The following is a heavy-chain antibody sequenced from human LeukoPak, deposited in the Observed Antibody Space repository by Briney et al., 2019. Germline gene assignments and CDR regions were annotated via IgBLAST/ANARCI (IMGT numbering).Heavy chain of an antibody. D-gene: IGHD3-22*01. V-gene: IGHV3-9*01. CDR1: GFTFDDYA. CDR2: ISWNSGSI. Sequence: GGSLRLSCAASGFTFDDYAMHWVRQAPGKGLEWVSGISWNSGSIGYADSVKGRFTISRGNAKNSLYLQMNSLRAEDTALYYCAKDIYYDSKGPLDYWGQGTLVTVSS. CDR3: AKDIYYDSKGPLDY. J-gene: IGHJ4*02.